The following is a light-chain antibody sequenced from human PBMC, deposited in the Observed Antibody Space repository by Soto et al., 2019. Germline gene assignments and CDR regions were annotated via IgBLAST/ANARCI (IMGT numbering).Light chain of an antibody. J-gene: IGLJ2*01. CDR3: QSYDSSNQGVV. CDR2: EDN. Sequence: NFMLTQPHSVSESPGKTVTISCTGSSGSIASNYVQWYQQRPGSAPTTVIYEDNQRPSGVPDRFSGSIDSSSNSASLTISGLKTEDEADYYCQSYDSSNQGVVFGGGTKLTVL. V-gene: IGLV6-57*02. CDR1: SGSIASNY.